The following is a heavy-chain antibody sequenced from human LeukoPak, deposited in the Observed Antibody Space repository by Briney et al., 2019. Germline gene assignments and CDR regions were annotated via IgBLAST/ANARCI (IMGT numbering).Heavy chain of an antibody. CDR1: GYTFTSYY. D-gene: IGHD3-10*01. CDR3: ARVTMLRGVVGTNGMDV. Sequence: EASVKVSCKASGYTFTSYYMHWVRQAPGQGLEWMGIINPSGGSTSYAQKFQGRVTMTRDTSTSTVYMELSSLRSEDTAVYYCARVTMLRGVVGTNGMDVWGQGTTVTVSS. CDR2: INPSGGST. V-gene: IGHV1-46*01. J-gene: IGHJ6*02.